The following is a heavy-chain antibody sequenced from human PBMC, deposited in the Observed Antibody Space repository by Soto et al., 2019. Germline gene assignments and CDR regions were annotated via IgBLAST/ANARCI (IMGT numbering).Heavy chain of an antibody. CDR1: GYSFTSYW. V-gene: IGHV5-51*01. CDR3: ARHTPYYDILTGYYDYYYYYMDV. Sequence: GESLKISCKGSGYSFTSYWIGWVRQMPGKGLEWMGIIYPGDSDTRYSPSFQGQVTISADKSISTDYLQWSSLKASDTAMYYCARHTPYYDILTGYYDYYYYYMDVWGKGTTVTVSS. D-gene: IGHD3-9*01. CDR2: IYPGDSDT. J-gene: IGHJ6*03.